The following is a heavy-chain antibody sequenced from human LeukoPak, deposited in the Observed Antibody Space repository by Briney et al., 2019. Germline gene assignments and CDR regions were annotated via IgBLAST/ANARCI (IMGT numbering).Heavy chain of an antibody. Sequence: GGSLRLSCAASGFTFSSYAMSWVRQAPGKGLEWVSAISGSGGSTYYADSVKGRFTISRDNSKNTLYLQMNSLRAEDTAVYYCAKGSEGSGSYFVGVLGFDPWGQGTLVTVSS. CDR1: GFTFSSYA. D-gene: IGHD6-19*01. V-gene: IGHV3-23*01. CDR2: ISGSGGST. CDR3: AKGSEGSGSYFVGVLGFDP. J-gene: IGHJ5*02.